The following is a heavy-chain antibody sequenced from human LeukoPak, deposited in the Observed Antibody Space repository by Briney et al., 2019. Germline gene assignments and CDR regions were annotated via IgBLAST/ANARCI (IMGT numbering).Heavy chain of an antibody. Sequence: GGPLRLSCAASGFSFSSYSMNWVRQAPGKGLEWVSFISGSSSTIDYADSVKGRFTISRDNGKNSLFLHMNSLRAEDTAVYYCARKNTTSSEDYWGQGTLVTVSS. J-gene: IGHJ4*02. V-gene: IGHV3-48*01. CDR3: ARKNTTSSEDY. D-gene: IGHD6-6*01. CDR2: ISGSSSTI. CDR1: GFSFSSYS.